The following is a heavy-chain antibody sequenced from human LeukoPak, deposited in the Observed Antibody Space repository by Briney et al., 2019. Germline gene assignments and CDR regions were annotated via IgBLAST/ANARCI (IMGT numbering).Heavy chain of an antibody. J-gene: IGHJ4*02. CDR1: GYTFTSYD. CDR2: MSPNSGDT. D-gene: IGHD1-26*01. V-gene: IGHV1-8*01. Sequence: ASVKVSCKASGYTFTSYDLNWVRQATGQRPEWMGWMSPNSGDTGYAQKFQDRVTMTRNTSISTAYMELSSLRSDDTAVYYCAREFGSSDGYWGQGTLVTVSS. CDR3: AREFGSSDGY.